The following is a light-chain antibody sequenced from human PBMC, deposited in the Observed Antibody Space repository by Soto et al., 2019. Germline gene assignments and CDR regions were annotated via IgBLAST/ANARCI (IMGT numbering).Light chain of an antibody. CDR3: KNYNSVNYT. V-gene: IGKV1-27*01. CDR1: QGISNY. J-gene: IGKJ2*01. Sequence: DIQMTQSPSSLSASVGDRVTITCRARQGISNYLAWYQKKPGKVPKLLIYAASTLQSGVPYRFSGSGSGTDFNLTISSVQTEDVATYYCKNYNSVNYTFGQGTKLEIK. CDR2: AAS.